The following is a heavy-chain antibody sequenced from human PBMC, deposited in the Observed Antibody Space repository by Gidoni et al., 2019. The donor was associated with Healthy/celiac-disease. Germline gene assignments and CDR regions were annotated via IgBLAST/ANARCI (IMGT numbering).Heavy chain of an antibody. Sequence: QVQLVQSWAEVKKPGSSVKVSCKAPGGPFSSHAIRWVRQAPGQGFEWMVGIIPIFGTANYAQKFQGRVKITADKSTSTAYMELSSLRSEDTAVYYCARRSGAYSSGWYDFDYWGQGTLVTVSS. CDR1: GGPFSSHA. D-gene: IGHD6-19*01. CDR2: IIPIFGTA. V-gene: IGHV1-69*06. J-gene: IGHJ4*02. CDR3: ARRSGAYSSGWYDFDY.